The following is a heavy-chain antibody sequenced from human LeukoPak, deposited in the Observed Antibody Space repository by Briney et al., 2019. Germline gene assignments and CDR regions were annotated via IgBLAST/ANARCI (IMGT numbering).Heavy chain of an antibody. J-gene: IGHJ4*02. CDR2: ISWNSGSI. D-gene: IGHD3-10*01. Sequence: GGSLRLSCAASGFTFSSYAMSWVRQAPGKGLEWVSGISWNSGSIGYADSVKGRFTISRDNAKNSLYLQMNSLRAEDTALYYCAKEADYHGELLYYYFDYWGQGTLVTVSS. CDR3: AKEADYHGELLYYYFDY. V-gene: IGHV3-9*01. CDR1: GFTFSSYA.